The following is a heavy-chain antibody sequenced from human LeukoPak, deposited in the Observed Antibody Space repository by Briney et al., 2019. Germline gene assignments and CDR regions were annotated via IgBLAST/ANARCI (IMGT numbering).Heavy chain of an antibody. CDR2: IYYSGTT. CDR3: ARTSTSGWDFDY. Sequence: PGGSLRLSCAASGFTFSDTWLTWVRQTPGKGLEWIGSIYYSGTTYYNPSLRSRVTISVDTSKNEFSLKLSSVTAADTAVYYCARTSTSGWDFDYWGQGTLVTVSS. V-gene: IGHV4-59*05. D-gene: IGHD6-19*01. J-gene: IGHJ4*02. CDR1: GFTFSDTW.